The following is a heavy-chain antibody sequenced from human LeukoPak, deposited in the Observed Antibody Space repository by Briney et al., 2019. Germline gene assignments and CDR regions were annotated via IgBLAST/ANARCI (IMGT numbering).Heavy chain of an antibody. D-gene: IGHD3-10*01. CDR2: IYYSGST. V-gene: IGHV4-59*01. CDR1: GGSISSYY. CDR3: ARGDDYYGSGSSLDY. Sequence: SETLSLTCTVSGGSISSYYWSWIRQPPGKGLEWIGYIYYSGSTNYNPSLKSRVTISVDTSKNQFSLKLSSVTAADTAVYYCARGDDYYGSGSSLDYWGQGTLVTVSS. J-gene: IGHJ4*02.